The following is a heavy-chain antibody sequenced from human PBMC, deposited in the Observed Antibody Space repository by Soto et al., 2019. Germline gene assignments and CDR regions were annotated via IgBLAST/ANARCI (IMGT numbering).Heavy chain of an antibody. V-gene: IGHV1-3*01. D-gene: IGHD2-15*01. CDR1: GYPFTNYG. CDR3: ARLRYCSGGNCYGDY. J-gene: IGHJ4*02. Sequence: GASVKVSCKASGYPFTNYGIHWVRQAPGQGLEWMGWINAGEGKTRYAQKFQGRVTITSDQSANTAYLQWSSLKASDTATYYCARLRYCSGGNCYGDYWGQGTLVTVSS. CDR2: INAGEGKT.